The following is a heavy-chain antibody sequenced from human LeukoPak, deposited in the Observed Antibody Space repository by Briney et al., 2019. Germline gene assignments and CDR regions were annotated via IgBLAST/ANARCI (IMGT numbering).Heavy chain of an antibody. CDR1: GGSISSYY. J-gene: IGHJ6*03. D-gene: IGHD7-27*01. V-gene: IGHV4-4*09. CDR3: ARGSMGWGDYYYYYMDV. Sequence: SETLSLTCTVSGGSISSYYWSWIRQPPGKGLEWIGYIYTSGSTNYNPSLKSRVTISVDTSKNQFSLKLSSVTAADTAVYYCARGSMGWGDYYYYYMDVWGKGATVTVSS. CDR2: IYTSGST.